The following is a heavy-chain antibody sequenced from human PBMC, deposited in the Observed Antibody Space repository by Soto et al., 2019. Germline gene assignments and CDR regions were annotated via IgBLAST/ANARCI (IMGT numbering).Heavy chain of an antibody. V-gene: IGHV3-30*18. J-gene: IGHJ4*01. Sequence: QVQLVESGGGVVQPGRSLRLSCLASGFTFSSYGMHWVRQAPGKGLEWVAVISHDGNNKYYADSVKGRFTISRDDXNXTRYLQMSGLTPDDTAVYSCDNECSPTHYYSSGRDYWGVGTLV. CDR2: ISHDGNNK. CDR3: DNECSPTHYYSSGRDY. CDR1: GFTFSSYG. D-gene: IGHD3-22*01.